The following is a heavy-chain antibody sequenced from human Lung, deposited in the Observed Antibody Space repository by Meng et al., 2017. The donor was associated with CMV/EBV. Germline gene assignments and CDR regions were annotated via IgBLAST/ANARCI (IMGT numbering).Heavy chain of an antibody. V-gene: IGHV1-46*01. J-gene: IGHJ5*01. Sequence: SXXVSXXASGYTFSIYYIHWVRQAPGQGLEWMGTIKPSDGSPIQIQRFQGRLTMTRDTSTSTVYMELSSLRSEDTAVYYCARGGVTSVRGLDSWGQGTLVTVSS. CDR1: GYTFSIYY. CDR3: ARGGVTSVRGLDS. CDR2: IKPSDGSP. D-gene: IGHD3-10*01.